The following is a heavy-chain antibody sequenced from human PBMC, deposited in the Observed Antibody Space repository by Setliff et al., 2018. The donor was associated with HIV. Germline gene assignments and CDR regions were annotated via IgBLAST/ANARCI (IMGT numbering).Heavy chain of an antibody. Sequence: ASVKVSCKASGYSFTNYDINWVRQAPGHGLEWVGWMSPKSGYADYAQKFQGRVTMTRNTSINTVYMELSSLKSEDTAVYYCVKLRPNILGAFDVWGRGTMVTVSS. J-gene: IGHJ3*01. CDR1: GYSFTNYD. D-gene: IGHD2-21*01. V-gene: IGHV1-8*01. CDR3: VKLRPNILGAFDV. CDR2: MSPKSGYA.